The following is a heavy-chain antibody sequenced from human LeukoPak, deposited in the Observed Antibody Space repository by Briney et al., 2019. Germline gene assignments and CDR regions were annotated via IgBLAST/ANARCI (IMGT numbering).Heavy chain of an antibody. CDR1: GFTFSNYA. V-gene: IGHV3-30-3*01. D-gene: IGHD3-9*01. Sequence: GRSLRLSCAASGFTFSNYAMHWVRQAPGKGLEWMAFISYDGINEYCADSVKGRFTISRDNSKNTLYLQMNSLRADDTAFYYCARAMTYYDILTGPTDYWGQGTLVTVSS. J-gene: IGHJ4*02. CDR3: ARAMTYYDILTGPTDY. CDR2: ISYDGINE.